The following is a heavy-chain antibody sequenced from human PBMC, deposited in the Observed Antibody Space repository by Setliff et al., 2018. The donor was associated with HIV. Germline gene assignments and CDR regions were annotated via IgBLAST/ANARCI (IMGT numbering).Heavy chain of an antibody. Sequence: SETLSLTCTVSGYSISSGYYWGWIRQPPGKGLEWIGSIHQSGSTYYNSSLKSRVTMSVDTSKNQFSLKLSSVTAADTAVYYCARGSLYSSSSCFDYWGQGTLVTVSS. V-gene: IGHV4-38-2*02. D-gene: IGHD6-13*01. J-gene: IGHJ4*02. CDR1: GYSISSGYY. CDR2: IHQSGST. CDR3: ARGSLYSSSSCFDY.